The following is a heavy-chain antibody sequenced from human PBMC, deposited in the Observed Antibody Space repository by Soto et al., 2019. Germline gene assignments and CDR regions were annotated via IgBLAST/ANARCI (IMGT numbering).Heavy chain of an antibody. J-gene: IGHJ6*02. CDR1: GGSVSSGSYY. Sequence: QVQLQESGPGLVKPSETLSLTCTVSGGSVSSGSYYWSWIRQPPGKGLEWIGYIYYSGSTNYNPSLKSRVTISVDTSKNQFSLKLSSVTAADTAVYYCARDPGIAVAGRYYYYGMEVWGQGTTVTVSS. V-gene: IGHV4-61*01. CDR3: ARDPGIAVAGRYYYYGMEV. CDR2: IYYSGST. D-gene: IGHD6-19*01.